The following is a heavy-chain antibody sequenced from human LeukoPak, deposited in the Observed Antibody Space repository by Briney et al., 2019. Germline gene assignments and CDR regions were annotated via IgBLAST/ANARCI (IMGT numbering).Heavy chain of an antibody. D-gene: IGHD2-15*01. Sequence: SETLSLTCTVSGGSISSTNYYWGWIRQPPGKGLEWIGSIDYSGSTYYNPSRKTRVTISVDTSKNQFSLKLSSVTAADTAVYYCARDRRYCSGGSCYSESFDYWGQGTLVTVSS. V-gene: IGHV4-39*02. CDR2: IDYSGST. J-gene: IGHJ4*02. CDR3: ARDRRYCSGGSCYSESFDY. CDR1: GGSISSTNYY.